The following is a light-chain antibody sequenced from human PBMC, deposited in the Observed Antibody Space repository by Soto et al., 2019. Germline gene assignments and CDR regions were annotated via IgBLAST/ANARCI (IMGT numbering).Light chain of an antibody. CDR1: QTINNY. CDR2: TAF. V-gene: IGKV1-39*01. CDR3: QQGDNIPFT. J-gene: IGKJ5*01. Sequence: DIQMTQSPSSLSASIGDTVTITCRATQTINNYLNWYQQKPGKAPKLLIYTAFILQAGVPSRFSGSGSGTYFTLTINNLQPEDFATYYCQQGDNIPFTFGQGTRLE.